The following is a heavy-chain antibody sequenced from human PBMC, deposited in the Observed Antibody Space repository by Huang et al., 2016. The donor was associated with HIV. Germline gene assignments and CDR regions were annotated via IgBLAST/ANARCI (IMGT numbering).Heavy chain of an antibody. CDR2: VYPGDSDT. D-gene: IGHD2-2*01. CDR3: ARFSHKRSTHESGFGY. CDR1: GYTFTHDW. Sequence: EVQLVQSGVELKKPGESMKISCRASGYTFTHDWIGWVRQMPGNGLELIAIVYPGDSDTRSSPSSQGQVTISADKSVNTAYLQWGGLKASDTAIYYCARFSHKRSTHESGFGYWGQGTVVTVSS. J-gene: IGHJ4*02. V-gene: IGHV5-51*01.